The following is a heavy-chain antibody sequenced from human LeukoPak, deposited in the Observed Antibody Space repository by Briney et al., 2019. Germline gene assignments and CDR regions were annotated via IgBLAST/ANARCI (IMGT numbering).Heavy chain of an antibody. CDR2: NNSDGSST. CDR3: VRESYSRFDP. V-gene: IGHV3-74*01. J-gene: IGHJ5*02. Sequence: GGSLRLSCTASGLTFSTSGFNWVRQAPGKGLVWVSHNNSDGSSTNYADSVKGRFTISRDNAKNTVYLQMSSLRVEDTAVYYCVRESYSRFDPWGQGTLVTVSS. D-gene: IGHD5-12*01. CDR1: GLTFSTSG.